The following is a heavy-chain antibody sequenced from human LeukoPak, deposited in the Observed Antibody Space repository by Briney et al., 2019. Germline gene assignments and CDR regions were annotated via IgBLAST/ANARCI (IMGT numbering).Heavy chain of an antibody. CDR2: INYSAST. J-gene: IGHJ4*02. CDR3: ARDPYYDSGGSYHVDY. V-gene: IGHV4-34*01. Sequence: SETLSLTCAVCGASFSGYYWSWIRQPPGKGLEWIGDINYSASTNYNPSLKSRVTISVDMSKNQFSLKLRSVTAADTAVYYCARDPYYDSGGSYHVDYWGQGTLVTVSS. CDR1: GASFSGYY. D-gene: IGHD3-22*01.